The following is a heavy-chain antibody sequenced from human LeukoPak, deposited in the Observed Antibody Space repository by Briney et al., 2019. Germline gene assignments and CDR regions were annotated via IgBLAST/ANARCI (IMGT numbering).Heavy chain of an antibody. Sequence: GGSLRLSCAASGFTFSSYGMSWVRQAPGKGLEWVSVISGSGGSTNYADSVKGRFTISRDNSKNTLYLQMNSLRAEDTAVYYCANSRAYFDYWGQGTLVTVSS. J-gene: IGHJ4*02. CDR3: ANSRAYFDY. CDR2: ISGSGGST. CDR1: GFTFSSYG. V-gene: IGHV3-23*01. D-gene: IGHD3-10*01.